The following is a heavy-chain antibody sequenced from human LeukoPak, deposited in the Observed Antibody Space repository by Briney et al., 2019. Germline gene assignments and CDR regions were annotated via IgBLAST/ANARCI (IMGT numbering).Heavy chain of an antibody. Sequence: SETLSLTCAVYGGYFSGYYWSWIRQPPGKGLEWIGEINHSGSTNYNPSLKSRVTISVDTSKNQFSLKLSSVTAADTAVYYCADSTALGTPFDYWGQGTLVTVSS. CDR2: INHSGST. CDR1: GGYFSGYY. D-gene: IGHD5-18*01. J-gene: IGHJ4*02. CDR3: ADSTALGTPFDY. V-gene: IGHV4-34*01.